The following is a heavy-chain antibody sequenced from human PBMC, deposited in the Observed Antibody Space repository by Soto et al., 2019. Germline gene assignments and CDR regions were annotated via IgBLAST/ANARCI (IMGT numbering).Heavy chain of an antibody. CDR1: GFTFSDYY. CDR2: ISSSGSTI. J-gene: IGHJ4*02. CDR3: ARDFTYYYDSSGYSGY. D-gene: IGHD3-22*01. Sequence: VGSLRLSCAASGFTFSDYYMSWIRQAPGKGLEWVSYISSSGSTIYYADSVKGRFTISRDNAKNSLYLQMNSLRAEDTAVYYCARDFTYYYDSSGYSGYWGQGTLVTVSS. V-gene: IGHV3-11*01.